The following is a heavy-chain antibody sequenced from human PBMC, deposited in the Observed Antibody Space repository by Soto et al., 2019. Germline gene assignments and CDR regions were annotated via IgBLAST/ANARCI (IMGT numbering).Heavy chain of an antibody. CDR2: ISGGGDNT. CDR1: GFRFINYA. J-gene: IGHJ4*02. V-gene: IGHV3-23*01. Sequence: GGSLRLSSAASGFRFINYAMSWVRQAPGKGLEWVSTISGGGDNTHYADSVKGRFTTSRDNSKNALYLQMNSLRAEDTAVYYCAKTTHCSSTTCYGGVEYWGQGTLVTVSS. CDR3: AKTTHCSSTTCYGGVEY. D-gene: IGHD2-2*01.